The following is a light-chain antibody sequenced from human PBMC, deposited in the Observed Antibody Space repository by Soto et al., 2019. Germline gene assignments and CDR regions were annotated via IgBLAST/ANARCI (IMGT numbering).Light chain of an antibody. J-gene: IGKJ1*01. Sequence: AVQMTQSPSSLSSSVGDRVTITCRASQGMRNDLGWYQQKPGKATKLLIYAASSLQSGVPSRFSGSGSGTDFTLTISSLQPEDFATYYCLQDYNYPWTFGQGTKVEIK. CDR1: QGMRND. CDR2: AAS. V-gene: IGKV1-6*01. CDR3: LQDYNYPWT.